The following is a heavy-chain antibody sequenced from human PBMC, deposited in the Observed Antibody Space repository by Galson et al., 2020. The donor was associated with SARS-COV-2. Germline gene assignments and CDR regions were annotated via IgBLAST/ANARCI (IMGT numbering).Heavy chain of an antibody. CDR3: ASQKNAIVVVITFDY. V-gene: IGHV4-39*01. Sequence: ASETLSLTCTVSGGSISSSSYYWGWIRQPPGKGLEWIGSIYYSGSTYYNPSLKSRVTISVDTSKNQFSLKLSSVTAADTAVYYCASQKNAIVVVITFDYWGQGTLVTVSS. D-gene: IGHD3-22*01. CDR2: IYYSGST. J-gene: IGHJ4*02. CDR1: GGSISSSSYY.